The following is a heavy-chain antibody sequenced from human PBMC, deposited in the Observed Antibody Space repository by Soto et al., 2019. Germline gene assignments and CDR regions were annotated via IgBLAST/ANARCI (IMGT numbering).Heavy chain of an antibody. D-gene: IGHD3-10*01. CDR3: AREMSSGSYYDWRYYFDY. Sequence: GGSLRLSCAASGFTFSSYSMNWVRQAPGKGLEWVSSISSSSSYIYYADSVKGRFTISRDNAKNSLYLQMNSLRAEDTAVYYCAREMSSGSYYDWRYYFDYWGQGTLVTVSS. CDR2: ISSSSSYI. CDR1: GFTFSSYS. V-gene: IGHV3-21*01. J-gene: IGHJ4*02.